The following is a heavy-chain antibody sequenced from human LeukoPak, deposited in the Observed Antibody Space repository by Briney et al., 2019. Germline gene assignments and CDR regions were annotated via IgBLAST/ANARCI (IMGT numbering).Heavy chain of an antibody. Sequence: GGSLRLSCAASGFTFSSYAMSWVRQAPGKGLEWVSAISGGGGITYYADSVKGRFTISRDNSKNTLYLQMSSLRAEDTAVYYCAGDRATSYFDYWGQGALVTISS. V-gene: IGHV3-23*01. J-gene: IGHJ4*02. CDR2: ISGGGGIT. CDR3: AGDRATSYFDY. D-gene: IGHD1-26*01. CDR1: GFTFSSYA.